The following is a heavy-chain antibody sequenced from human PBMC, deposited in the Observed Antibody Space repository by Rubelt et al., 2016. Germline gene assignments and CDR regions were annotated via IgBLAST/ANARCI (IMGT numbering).Heavy chain of an antibody. D-gene: IGHD3-3*01. CDR2: IINDGSTT. CDR1: GFTFTGYW. Sequence: GGGLVQPGGSLRLSCAASGFTFTGYWMHWVRQAPGKGLVWVSRIINDGSTTDYADSVKGRFTISRDNAKNTLYLQMNSLRAEDTAVYYCAMEGDAFDIWGQGTMVTGSS. CDR3: AMEGDAFDI. V-gene: IGHV3-74*01. J-gene: IGHJ3*02.